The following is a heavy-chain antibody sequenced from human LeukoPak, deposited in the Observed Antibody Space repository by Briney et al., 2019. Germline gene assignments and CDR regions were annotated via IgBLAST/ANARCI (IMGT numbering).Heavy chain of an antibody. V-gene: IGHV4-59*01. CDR1: GGSINNYY. CDR3: AKGGPEASAGLTWFDP. Sequence: SETLSLTCTVSGGSINNYYWYWMRQPPGKGLEWIGYVWYSGTTKYNPSLKSRVIISVDTSKNQFSLKLNYVTAADTAVYYCAKGGPEASAGLTWFDPWGQGTRVTVSS. CDR2: VWYSGTT. J-gene: IGHJ5*02. D-gene: IGHD1-14*01.